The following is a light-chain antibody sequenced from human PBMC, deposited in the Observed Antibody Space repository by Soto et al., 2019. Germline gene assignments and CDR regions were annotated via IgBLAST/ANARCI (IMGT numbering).Light chain of an antibody. CDR2: AAS. J-gene: IGKJ2*01. CDR3: QQSYSTRYT. CDR1: QSISSY. V-gene: IGKV1-39*01. Sequence: DIQMTQSPSSLSASVGDRVTITCRASQSISSYLNWYQQKPGKAPQLLIYAASSLQSGVPSRFSGSGSGTDFTLTILSLKHEDFATDYCQQSYSTRYTFGQGNQLEIK.